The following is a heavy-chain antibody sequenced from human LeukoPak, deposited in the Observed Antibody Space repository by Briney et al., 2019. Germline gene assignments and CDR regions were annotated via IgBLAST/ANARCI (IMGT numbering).Heavy chain of an antibody. CDR1: EYIFTGYY. J-gene: IGHJ4*02. CDR3: TRESGSYHGNDY. Sequence: GASVKVSCKASEYIFTGYYMHWVRQAPGQGLEWMGRINPNNGATNYAQKFQGRATITGDTSISTAYMELSSLRSDDTAVYYCTRESGSYHGNDYWGQGTLVTVSS. CDR2: INPNNGAT. V-gene: IGHV1-2*06. D-gene: IGHD1-26*01.